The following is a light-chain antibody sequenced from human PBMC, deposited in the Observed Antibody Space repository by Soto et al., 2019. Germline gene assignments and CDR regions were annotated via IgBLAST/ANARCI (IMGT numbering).Light chain of an antibody. CDR1: SRDIGGYDF. CDR3: SSYGGSNNLL. CDR2: DVI. Sequence: QSVLTQPPSASGSPGQSVTISCTGTSRDIGGYDFVSWYQQHPGKAPKLLIYDVIKRSSGVPDRFSGSKSGNTASLTVSGLQADDEADYYCSSYGGSNNLLFGGGTKVTVL. J-gene: IGLJ2*01. V-gene: IGLV2-8*01.